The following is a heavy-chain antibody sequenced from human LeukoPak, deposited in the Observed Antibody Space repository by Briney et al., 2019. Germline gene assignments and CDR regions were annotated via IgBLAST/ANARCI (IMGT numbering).Heavy chain of an antibody. CDR3: ARDSGYCGGGSCYPAYFDY. V-gene: IGHV1-69*05. J-gene: IGHJ4*02. CDR1: GGTFNNYT. Sequence: SVKVSCKASGGTFNNYTINWVRQAPGQGLEWVGGIIPMFGTANYAQKFQGRVTITTDESTSTAYMDLSSLRSEDTAVYYCARDSGYCGGGSCYPAYFDYWGQGTLVTVSS. CDR2: IIPMFGTA. D-gene: IGHD2-15*01.